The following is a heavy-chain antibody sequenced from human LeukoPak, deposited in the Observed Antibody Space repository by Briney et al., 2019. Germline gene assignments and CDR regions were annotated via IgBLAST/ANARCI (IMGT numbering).Heavy chain of an antibody. CDR1: GGSISSYY. J-gene: IGHJ4*02. D-gene: IGHD3-9*01. V-gene: IGHV4-59*01. CDR3: ASQGYDILPGYYGFDY. CDR2: IYYSGST. Sequence: SETLSLTCTVSGGSISSYYWSWIRQPPGKGLEWIGYIYYSGSTNYNPSPKSRVTISVDTSKNQFSLKLSSVTAADTAVYYCASQGYDILPGYYGFDYWGQGTLVTVSS.